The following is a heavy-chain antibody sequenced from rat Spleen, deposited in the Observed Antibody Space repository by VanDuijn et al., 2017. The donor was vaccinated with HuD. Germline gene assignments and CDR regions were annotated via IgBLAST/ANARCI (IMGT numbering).Heavy chain of an antibody. CDR1: GFTFNNYW. CDR3: GKDMNYFSTYPFYLMGA. CDR2: ITNIAGRT. Sequence: EVQLVESGGGLVQPGRSLKLSCVASGFTFNNYWMSWIRQAPGKGLEWVASITNIAGRTHYPDSVKGRFTISRDIAKSTLFLQMNSLKSEDTATYYCGKDMNYFSTYPFYLMGAWGQGTSVTVSS. D-gene: IGHD1-2*01. J-gene: IGHJ4*01. V-gene: IGHV5-31*01.